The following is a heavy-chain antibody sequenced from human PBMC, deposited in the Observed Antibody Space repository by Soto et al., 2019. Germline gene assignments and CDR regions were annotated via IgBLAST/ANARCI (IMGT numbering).Heavy chain of an antibody. CDR3: AKGETYCSGGSCLGSNWFDP. CDR2: ISGSGGST. V-gene: IGHV3-23*01. J-gene: IGHJ5*02. CDR1: GFTFSSYG. D-gene: IGHD2-15*01. Sequence: PGGSLRLSCAASGFTFSSYGMHWVRQAPGKGLEWVSAISGSGGSTYYADSVKGRFTISRDNSKNTLYLQMNSLRAEDTAVYYCAKGETYCSGGSCLGSNWFDPWGQGTLVTVSS.